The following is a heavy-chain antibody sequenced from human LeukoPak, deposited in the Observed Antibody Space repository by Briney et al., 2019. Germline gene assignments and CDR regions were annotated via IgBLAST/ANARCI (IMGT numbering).Heavy chain of an antibody. D-gene: IGHD3-22*01. Sequence: SETLSLTCTVSGGSISSYYWSWIRQPPGKGLEWIGYIYTSGSTNYNPSLKSRVTISVDTSKNQFSLKLSSVTAADTAVYYCARRTSYDSSGYYPGGWFDPWGQGTLVTVSS. CDR1: GGSISSYY. CDR2: IYTSGST. CDR3: ARRTSYDSSGYYPGGWFDP. J-gene: IGHJ5*02. V-gene: IGHV4-4*09.